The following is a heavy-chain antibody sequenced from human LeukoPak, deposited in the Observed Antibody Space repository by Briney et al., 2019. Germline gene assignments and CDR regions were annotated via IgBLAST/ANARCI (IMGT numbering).Heavy chain of an antibody. CDR2: IYSSGSN. D-gene: IGHD5-12*01. J-gene: IGHJ4*02. Sequence: PSETLSLTCTLSGGSISGYFWTWIRQPAGKGLEWIGRIYSSGSNNYNPSLKSRVTMSLDTSKNHFSLNLTSVTAADSAVYYCAREPTSGREPTSGRPLDYWGQGTLVTVSS. V-gene: IGHV4-4*07. CDR3: AREPTSGREPTSGRPLDY. CDR1: GGSISGYF.